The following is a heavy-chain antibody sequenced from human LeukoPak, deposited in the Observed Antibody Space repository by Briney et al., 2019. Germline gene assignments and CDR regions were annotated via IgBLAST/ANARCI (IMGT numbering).Heavy chain of an antibody. CDR2: LSSNGGAT. V-gene: IGHV3-23*01. J-gene: IGHJ4*02. Sequence: GGSLRLSCAASGFTFSSYAMSWVRQAPGKGLEWVSALSSNGGATYYADSVKGRFTISRDNSKNTLYLQMNSLRAEDTALYFSARIEATSATGYWGQGNLVTVSS. CDR1: GFTFSSYA. CDR3: ARIEATSATGY. D-gene: IGHD2-15*01.